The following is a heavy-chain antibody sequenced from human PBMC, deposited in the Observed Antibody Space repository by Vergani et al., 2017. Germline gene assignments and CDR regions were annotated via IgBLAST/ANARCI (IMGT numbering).Heavy chain of an antibody. V-gene: IGHV3-9*01. J-gene: IGHJ6*02. Sequence: EVQLVESGGGLVQPGRSLRLSCAASGFTFDDYAMHWVRQAPGKGLEWVSGISWNSGSTGYADSVKGRFTISRDNAKNSLYLQMNSLRAEDTAVYYCARDRGGWLYVDRTNYYYYGMDVWGQGTTVTVSS. CDR3: ARDRGGWLYVDRTNYYYYGMDV. CDR1: GFTFDDYA. CDR2: ISWNSGST. D-gene: IGHD6-19*01.